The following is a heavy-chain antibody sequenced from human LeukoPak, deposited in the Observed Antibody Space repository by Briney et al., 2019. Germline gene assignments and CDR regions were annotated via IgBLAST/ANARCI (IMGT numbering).Heavy chain of an antibody. D-gene: IGHD6-6*01. CDR3: ARDGRLVRGRYYMDV. CDR1: GYTFSGYY. CDR2: SNPNSGGT. Sequence: ASVKVSCKASGYTFSGYYIHWVRQAPGQGLEWMGCSNPNSGGTHYAQEFQGRVTMTRDTSISTAYMELSRLRSDDTAVYYCARDGRLVRGRYYMDVWGKGTTVTVSS. V-gene: IGHV1-2*02. J-gene: IGHJ6*03.